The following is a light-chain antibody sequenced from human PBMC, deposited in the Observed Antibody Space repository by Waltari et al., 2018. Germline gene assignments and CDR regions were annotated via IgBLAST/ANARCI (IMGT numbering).Light chain of an antibody. CDR3: QQFHNWPYT. CDR1: QTVSST. V-gene: IGKV3-15*01. J-gene: IGKJ2*01. Sequence: EIVMTQSPATLSVSPGERAILSCRASQTVSSTLAWYQQKPGQAPRLLIYGASTRATGIPARFSGSVSGTPFTLTIIILQSEDFAVYYCQQFHNWPYTFGHRTRLEI. CDR2: GAS.